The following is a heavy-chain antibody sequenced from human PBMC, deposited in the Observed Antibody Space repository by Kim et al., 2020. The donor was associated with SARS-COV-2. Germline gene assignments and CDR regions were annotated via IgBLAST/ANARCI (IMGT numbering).Heavy chain of an antibody. CDR2: NN. Sequence: NNYYSEPVKGRLHVSRDNTKNMVYLQMNSLTTGETAVYFCAGDGNFYFDYWGQGTLVTVSS. V-gene: IGHV3-30-3*01. CDR3: AGDGNFYFDY. D-gene: IGHD1-1*01. J-gene: IGHJ4*02.